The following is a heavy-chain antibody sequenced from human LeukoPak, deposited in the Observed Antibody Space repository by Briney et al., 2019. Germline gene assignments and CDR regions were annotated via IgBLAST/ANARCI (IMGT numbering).Heavy chain of an antibody. D-gene: IGHD3-22*01. Sequence: SETLSLTCTVSGTSISSYYWSWIRQPPGKGLEWIGYIYYDGNTNYNPSLKSRVTISVDTSKKQFSLELSSVTAADTAVYYCARSSGFYDGDAFDIWGQGTLVTVSS. CDR1: GTSISSYY. CDR3: ARSSGFYDGDAFDI. J-gene: IGHJ3*02. V-gene: IGHV4-59*01. CDR2: IYYDGNT.